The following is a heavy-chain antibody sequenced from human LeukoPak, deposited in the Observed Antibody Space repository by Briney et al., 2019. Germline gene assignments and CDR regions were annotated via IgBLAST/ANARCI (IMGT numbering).Heavy chain of an antibody. D-gene: IGHD2-2*01. V-gene: IGHV4-59*12. CDR2: THYSGIT. Sequence: SETLSLTCTVSGGSISSYYWSWIRQPPGKGLEWIGYTHYSGITKYNPSLKSRVTISVDTSKNQFSLKLNSVTAADTAVYYCASTERCSTTCPLDYWGQGTLVTVSS. J-gene: IGHJ4*02. CDR3: ASTERCSTTCPLDY. CDR1: GGSISSYY.